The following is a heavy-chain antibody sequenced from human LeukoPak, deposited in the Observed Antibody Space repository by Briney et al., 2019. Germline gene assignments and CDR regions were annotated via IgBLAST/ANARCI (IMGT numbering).Heavy chain of an antibody. CDR3: ARERIAAAGFFDY. V-gene: IGHV1-69*04. CDR1: GGTFSSYA. D-gene: IGHD6-13*01. Sequence: GASVKVSCKASGGTFSSYAISWVRQAPGQGLEWMGRIIPILGIANYAQKFQGRVTITADKSTSTAYMELSSPRSEDTAVYYCARERIAAAGFFDYWGQGTLVTVSS. CDR2: IIPILGIA. J-gene: IGHJ4*02.